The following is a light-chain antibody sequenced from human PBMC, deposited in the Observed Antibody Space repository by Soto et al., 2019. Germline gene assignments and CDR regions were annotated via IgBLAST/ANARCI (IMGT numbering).Light chain of an antibody. CDR1: SSNIGNNH. J-gene: IGLJ3*02. V-gene: IGLV1-51*01. CDR2: DND. CDR3: GSWDSNLIGWV. Sequence: QSALTQPPSVSAAPGQKVTVSCSGSSSNIGNNHVSWYQHLPGAAPKVLIYDNDKRPSGIPDRFSGSKSATSATLDITGLQTGDEADYYCGSWDSNLIGWVFGGGTKVTVL.